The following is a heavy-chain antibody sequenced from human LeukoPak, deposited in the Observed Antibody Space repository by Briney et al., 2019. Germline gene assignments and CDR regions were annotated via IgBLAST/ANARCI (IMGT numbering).Heavy chain of an antibody. CDR2: INPSGGST. J-gene: IGHJ4*02. D-gene: IGHD3-9*01. V-gene: IGHV1-46*01. CDR3: ARDSAYPDTLTGPLGY. CDR1: GYTFTSYY. Sequence: GASVKVSCKASGYTFTSYYMHWVRQAPGQGLEWMGIINPSGGSTSYAQKFQGRVTMTRDTSTSTVYMELSSLRSEDTAVYYCARDSAYPDTLTGPLGYWGQGTLVTVSS.